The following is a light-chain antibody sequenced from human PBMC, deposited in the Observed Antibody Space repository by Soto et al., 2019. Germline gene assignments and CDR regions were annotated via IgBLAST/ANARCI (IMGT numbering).Light chain of an antibody. V-gene: IGLV1-40*01. J-gene: IGLJ1*01. Sequence: QSVLTQPPSGSGAPGQRVTISCTGSSSNIGAGYDVHWYQQVSGTAPKLLIYGNNNRPSGVPDRFSGSKAGTSPSLAITGVQAEDEADYYCQLYDNRLSSYVFGPGTKVIVL. CDR1: SSNIGAGYD. CDR3: QLYDNRLSSYV. CDR2: GNN.